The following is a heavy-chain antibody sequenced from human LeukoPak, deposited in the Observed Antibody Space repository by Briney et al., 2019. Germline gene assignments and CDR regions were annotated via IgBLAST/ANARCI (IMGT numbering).Heavy chain of an antibody. Sequence: ASVKVSCKASGYTFTGYYMHWVRQAPGQGLEWMGWINPNSGGTNYAQKFQGRVTMTRDTSISTAYMELSRLRSDDTAVYYCARDLHVTMVRGVIGYWGQGTLVTVSS. V-gene: IGHV1-2*02. CDR1: GYTFTGYY. J-gene: IGHJ4*02. D-gene: IGHD3-10*01. CDR2: INPNSGGT. CDR3: ARDLHVTMVRGVIGY.